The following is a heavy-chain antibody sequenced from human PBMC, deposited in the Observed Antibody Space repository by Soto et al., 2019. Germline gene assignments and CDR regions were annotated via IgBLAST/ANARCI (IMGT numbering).Heavy chain of an antibody. CDR1: GFPFSSYE. D-gene: IGHD3-22*01. V-gene: IGHV3-48*03. CDR3: ARGVYDSSVYYYP. J-gene: IGHJ5*02. CDR2: ISSSGGTI. Sequence: EVQLVESGGGLVQPGGSLRLSCAASGFPFSSYEMNWVRQAPGKGLECISYISSSGGTISYADSVKGRFTISRDNAKNSLYLQMNNLRAEDTAVYYCARGVYDSSVYYYPWGQGTLVTVSS.